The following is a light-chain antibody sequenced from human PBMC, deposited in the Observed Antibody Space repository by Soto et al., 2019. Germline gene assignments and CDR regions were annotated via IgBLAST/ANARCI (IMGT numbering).Light chain of an antibody. CDR2: AVS. J-gene: IGKJ1*01. Sequence: DIEMTQSPSSLSASVGDRVTITCRASQGLRNDLAGYQQKRGKAPKRLIYAVSSLQSGVPSRFSGSGSGTEFTLTISSLQPEDFATYYCLQHDSYPQTFGQGTKVEIK. CDR3: LQHDSYPQT. CDR1: QGLRND. V-gene: IGKV1-17*01.